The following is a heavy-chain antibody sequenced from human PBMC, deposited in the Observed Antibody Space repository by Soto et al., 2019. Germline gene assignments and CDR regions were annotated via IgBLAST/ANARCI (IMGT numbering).Heavy chain of an antibody. V-gene: IGHV1-69*01. CDR3: ASTPVTGRYSYYGMDA. Sequence: QVQPVQSGSEVKKPGPSGRVSCKTGSFYPFSWVGQAPGQGLEWMGGLIPVFDTPSYAQKFQGRVTITADESKSTAYMELSSLRSEDTALYYCASTPVTGRYSYYGMDAWDQGIAVTVSS. D-gene: IGHD4-4*01. CDR2: LIPVFDTP. J-gene: IGHJ6*02. CDR1: SFYP.